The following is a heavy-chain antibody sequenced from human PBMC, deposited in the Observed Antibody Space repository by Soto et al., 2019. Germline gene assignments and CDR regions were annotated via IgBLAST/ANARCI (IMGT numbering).Heavy chain of an antibody. CDR1: GFVFSRYA. Sequence: PGGSLRLSCAASGFVFSRYAMSWVRQPPGQGPQWVSAISGSGDRTYYAESVEGRFTISRDNSKNTVYLQLNSLRVEDTAIYYCVKEDMWLRSQACDYWGQGNLVTVSS. CDR3: VKEDMWLRSQACDY. J-gene: IGHJ4*02. D-gene: IGHD5-12*01. V-gene: IGHV3-23*01. CDR2: ISGSGDRT.